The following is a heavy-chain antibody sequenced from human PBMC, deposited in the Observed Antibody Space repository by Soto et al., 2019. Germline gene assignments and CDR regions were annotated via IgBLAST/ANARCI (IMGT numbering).Heavy chain of an antibody. V-gene: IGHV1-3*01. CDR3: ARGRASWYWDF. CDR1: GYTFTNYL. Sequence: GASVEVSCKTFGYTFTNYLIHWVLQAPGQGLEWMGWINAGTGNTKYSQKLQDRLTISRDTSAATAYLDLSRLASEDTAVYYCARGRASWYWDFWGHGTLVTVSS. CDR2: INAGTGNT. J-gene: IGHJ4*01. D-gene: IGHD2-8*02.